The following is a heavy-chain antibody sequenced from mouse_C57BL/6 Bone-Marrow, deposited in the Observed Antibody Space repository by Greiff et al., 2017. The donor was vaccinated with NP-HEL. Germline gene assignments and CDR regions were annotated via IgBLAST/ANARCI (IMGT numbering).Heavy chain of an antibody. CDR3: ARFYYGSSYAMDY. Sequence: QVQLQQSGAELVKPGASVKISCKASGYAFSSYWMNWVKQRPGKGLEWIGQIYPGDGDTNYNGKFKGKATLTADKSSSTAYMQLSSLTSEDSAVYFCARFYYGSSYAMDYWGQGTSVTVSS. D-gene: IGHD1-1*01. J-gene: IGHJ4*01. CDR1: GYAFSSYW. V-gene: IGHV1-80*01. CDR2: IYPGDGDT.